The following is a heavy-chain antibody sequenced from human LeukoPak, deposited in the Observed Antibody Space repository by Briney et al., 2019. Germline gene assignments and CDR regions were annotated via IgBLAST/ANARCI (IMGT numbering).Heavy chain of an antibody. J-gene: IGHJ4*02. CDR1: GYTFTSYG. Sequence: ASVKVSCKASGYTFTSYGISWVRQAPGQGLEWMGWISAYNGNTNYAQKFQGWVTMTRDTSISTAYMELSRLRSDDTAVYYCARDSGRSGYDYWGQGTLVTVSS. D-gene: IGHD3-3*01. V-gene: IGHV1-18*01. CDR2: ISAYNGNT. CDR3: ARDSGRSGYDY.